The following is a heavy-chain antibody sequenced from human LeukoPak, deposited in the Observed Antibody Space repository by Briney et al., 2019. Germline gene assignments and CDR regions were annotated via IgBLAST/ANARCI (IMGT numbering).Heavy chain of an antibody. D-gene: IGHD1-26*01. CDR2: INPNSGGT. CDR1: GGTFSSYA. CDR3: ARGAGATLYYYYYYMDV. J-gene: IGHJ6*03. Sequence: ASVKVSCKASGGTFSSYAISWVRQAPGQGLEWMGWINPNSGGTNYAQKFQGRVTMTRDTSISTAYMELSRLRSDDTAVYYCARGAGATLYYYYYYMDVWGKGTTVTVSS. V-gene: IGHV1-2*02.